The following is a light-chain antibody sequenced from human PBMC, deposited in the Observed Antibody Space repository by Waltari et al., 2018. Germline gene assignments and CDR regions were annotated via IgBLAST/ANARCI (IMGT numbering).Light chain of an antibody. Sequence: QSVLTQPPSASGTPGQRVTISCSGSSSNIGSNTVNWYQQLPGTAPKLLIYNNNPRPSGVPDRFSGSKSGTSASLAISGLQSEDEADYYCAAWDDSLNGHWVFGGGTKLTVL. V-gene: IGLV1-44*01. J-gene: IGLJ3*02. CDR2: NNN. CDR3: AAWDDSLNGHWV. CDR1: SSNIGSNT.